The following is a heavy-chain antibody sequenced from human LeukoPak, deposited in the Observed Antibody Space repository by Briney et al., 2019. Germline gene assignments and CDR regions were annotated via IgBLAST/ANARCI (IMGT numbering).Heavy chain of an antibody. J-gene: IGHJ4*02. CDR1: GYTFTSYG. V-gene: IGHV1-18*04. D-gene: IGHD2-21*01. Sequence: GASVKVSFKASGYTFTSYGISWVRQAPGQGLEWMGWISAYNGNTNYAQKLQGRVTMTTDTSTSTAYMEVGRLRSADTAVYYCAKSTDWAGYFYYRGQGTLVTVSS. CDR3: AKSTDWAGYFYY. CDR2: ISAYNGNT.